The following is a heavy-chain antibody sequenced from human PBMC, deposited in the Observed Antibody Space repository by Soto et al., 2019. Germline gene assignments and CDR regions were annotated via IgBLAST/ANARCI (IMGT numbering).Heavy chain of an antibody. CDR1: GGSISGYY. CDR2: IYHSGST. D-gene: IGHD2-2*01. J-gene: IGHJ5*02. V-gene: IGHV4-30-2*01. Sequence: PSETLSLTCTVSGGSISGYYWSWIRQPPGKGLEWIGYIYHSGSTYYNPSLKSRVTISVDRSKNQFSLKLSSVTAADTAVYYCARARYCISTSCYVWFDPWGQGTLVTVSS. CDR3: ARARYCISTSCYVWFDP.